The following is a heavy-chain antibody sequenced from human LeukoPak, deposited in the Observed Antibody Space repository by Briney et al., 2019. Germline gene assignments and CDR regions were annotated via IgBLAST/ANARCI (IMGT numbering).Heavy chain of an antibody. Sequence: SVKVSCKASGGTFSSYAISWVRQAPGQGLEWMGGIVPIFGTANYAQKFQGRVTITADKSTSTAYMELSSLRSEDTAVYYCARDRLWLRDYAFDIWGQGTMVTVSS. D-gene: IGHD5-12*01. J-gene: IGHJ3*02. CDR3: ARDRLWLRDYAFDI. CDR1: GGTFSSYA. V-gene: IGHV1-69*06. CDR2: IVPIFGTA.